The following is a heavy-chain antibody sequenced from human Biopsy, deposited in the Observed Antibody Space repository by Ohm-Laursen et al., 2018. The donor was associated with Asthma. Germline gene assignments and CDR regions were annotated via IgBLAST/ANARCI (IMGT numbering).Heavy chain of an antibody. CDR1: GYTFNSAG. CDR3: ARAVDYSHYYGIDV. CDR2: ISVYNGNT. J-gene: IGHJ6*02. Sequence: ASVKVSCKPSGYTFNSAGITWVRQAPGQGLEWMGWISVYNGNTKVAQKLQDRVTMITDTSTSTAYMELRSLRSDATAVYFCARAVDYSHYYGIDVWGQGTTVTVS. D-gene: IGHD3-10*01. V-gene: IGHV1-18*01.